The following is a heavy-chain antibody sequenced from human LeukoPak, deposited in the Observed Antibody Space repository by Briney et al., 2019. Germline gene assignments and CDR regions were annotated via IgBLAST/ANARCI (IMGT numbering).Heavy chain of an antibody. CDR1: GFTFSGYS. D-gene: IGHD6-6*01. V-gene: IGHV3-21*01. J-gene: IGHJ6*03. CDR2: MSSGSAYI. CDR3: ARARQLVGYYYMDV. Sequence: PGGSLRLSRAASGFTFSGYSMNWVRQAPGRGLEWVSYMSSGSAYIYYADSVKGRFTISRDNAKNSLYLQMNSLRAEDTAVYYCARARQLVGYYYMDVWGKGTTVTVSS.